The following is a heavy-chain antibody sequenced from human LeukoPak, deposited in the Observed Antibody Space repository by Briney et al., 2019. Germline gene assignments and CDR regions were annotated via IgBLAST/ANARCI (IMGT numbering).Heavy chain of an antibody. CDR3: ARALETIYSSSWYTSVFIRNYYYMDV. V-gene: IGHV4-34*01. D-gene: IGHD6-13*01. CDR2: INHSGST. CDR1: GFTFSSYG. Sequence: GTLRLSCAASGFTFSSYGMSWIRQPPGKGLEWIGEINHSGSTNYNPSLKSRVTISVDTSKNQFSLKLSSVTAADTAVYYCARALETIYSSSWYTSVFIRNYYYMDVWGKGTTVTVSS. J-gene: IGHJ6*03.